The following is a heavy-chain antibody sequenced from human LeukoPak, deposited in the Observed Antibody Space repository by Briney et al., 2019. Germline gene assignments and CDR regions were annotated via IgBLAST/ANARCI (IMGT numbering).Heavy chain of an antibody. CDR1: GFTFSSYA. CDR3: AKDQDIVVVPAALDY. D-gene: IGHD2-2*01. CDR2: ISGSGGST. J-gene: IGHJ4*02. Sequence: GGSLRLSCAASGFTFSSYAMSWVRQAPGKGLEWVSAISGSGGSTYYADSVKGRFTTSRDNSKNTLYLQMNSLRAEDTAVYYCAKDQDIVVVPAALDYWGQGTLVTVSS. V-gene: IGHV3-23*01.